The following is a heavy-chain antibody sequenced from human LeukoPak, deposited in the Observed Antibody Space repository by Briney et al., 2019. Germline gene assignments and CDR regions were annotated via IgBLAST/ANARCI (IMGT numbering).Heavy chain of an antibody. CDR3: ARDDFEYSDHYGMDV. CDR2: VYRSGNT. Sequence: PSETLSLTCSVSGGSISTYYWSWIRQPAGKGLEWIGRVYRSGNTNYNPSLKSRVTMSVDTSKNQISLRLRSVTAADTAVYYCARDDFEYSDHYGMDVWGQGTTVTVSS. D-gene: IGHD3-9*01. V-gene: IGHV4-4*07. CDR1: GGSISTYY. J-gene: IGHJ6*02.